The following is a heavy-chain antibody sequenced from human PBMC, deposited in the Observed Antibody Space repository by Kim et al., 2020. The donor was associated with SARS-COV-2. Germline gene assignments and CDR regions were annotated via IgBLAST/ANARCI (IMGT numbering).Heavy chain of an antibody. J-gene: IGHJ4*02. Sequence: NPSLKRRVTISVDTSKNQFSLKLSSVTAADTAVYYCARARRAAARVYLDYWGQGTLVTVSS. D-gene: IGHD6-13*01. V-gene: IGHV4-59*01. CDR3: ARARRAAARVYLDY.